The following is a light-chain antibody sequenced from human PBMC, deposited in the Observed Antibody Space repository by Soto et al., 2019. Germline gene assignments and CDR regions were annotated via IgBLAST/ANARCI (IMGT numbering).Light chain of an antibody. Sequence: QPVLTQPASVSGSPGQSITISCTGTSSDVGGYNYVSWYQQHPGKAPKLMIYDVSNRPSGVSNRFSGSKSGNTASLTISGLQAEDEADYYCSSYTSSSLHVFGTGTKVTVI. CDR1: SSDVGGYNY. V-gene: IGLV2-14*03. CDR3: SSYTSSSLHV. CDR2: DVS. J-gene: IGLJ1*01.